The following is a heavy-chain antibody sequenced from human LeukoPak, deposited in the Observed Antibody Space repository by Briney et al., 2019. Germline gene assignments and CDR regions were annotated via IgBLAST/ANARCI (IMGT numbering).Heavy chain of an antibody. D-gene: IGHD5-12*01. Sequence: ASVKVSCKASGYTFTSYYMHWVRQAPGQGLEWMGIINPSGGSTSYAQKFQGRVTMTRDTSTSTVYMELSSLRSEDTAVYYCARNPLPLYSGYDYLFDYWGQGTLVTVSS. CDR3: ARNPLPLYSGYDYLFDY. V-gene: IGHV1-46*01. CDR2: INPSGGST. J-gene: IGHJ4*02. CDR1: GYTFTSYY.